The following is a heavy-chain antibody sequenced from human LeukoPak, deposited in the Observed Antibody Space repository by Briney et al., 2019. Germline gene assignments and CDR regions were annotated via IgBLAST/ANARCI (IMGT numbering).Heavy chain of an antibody. CDR1: RFTFSSFD. V-gene: IGHV3-30*02. D-gene: IGHD5/OR15-5a*01. Sequence: GGSLRLSCAASRFTFSSFDMHWVRQAPGKGLEWVTFIRFDGSNKYYADSVKGRFTISRDNSKSTLYLQMSSLRPEDTAVYYCARQIGVSIDYWGQGTLVTVSS. CDR3: ARQIGVSIDY. J-gene: IGHJ4*02. CDR2: IRFDGSNK.